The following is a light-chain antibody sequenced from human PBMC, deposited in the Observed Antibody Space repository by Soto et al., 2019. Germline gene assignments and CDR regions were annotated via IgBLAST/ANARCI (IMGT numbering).Light chain of an antibody. CDR1: QSVSSTF. CDR2: GAS. Sequence: EIVLTQSPGSLSLSPGERATLSCRASQSVSSTFFAWYQQRPGQAPRLLMYGASSRDTGIPERFSGSGSGTDFTLTISRLEPEDFAVYYCPQFYSSATFGQGTKVEIK. J-gene: IGKJ1*01. CDR3: PQFYSSAT. V-gene: IGKV3-20*01.